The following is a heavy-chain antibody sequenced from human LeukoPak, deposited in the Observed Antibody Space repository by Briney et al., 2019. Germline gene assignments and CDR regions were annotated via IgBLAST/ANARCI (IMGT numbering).Heavy chain of an antibody. CDR1: GYTFTSYG. CDR2: ISAYNGNT. J-gene: IGHJ4*02. V-gene: IGHV1-18*01. D-gene: IGHD3-22*01. CDR3: ARDLTSYYYDSSGYVDY. Sequence: ASVKVSCKASGYTFTSYGISWVRQAPGQGLEWIGWISAYNGNTKYAQKLQGRVTMTTDTSTSTAYMELRSLRSDDTAVYYCARDLTSYYYDSSGYVDYWGQGTLVTVSS.